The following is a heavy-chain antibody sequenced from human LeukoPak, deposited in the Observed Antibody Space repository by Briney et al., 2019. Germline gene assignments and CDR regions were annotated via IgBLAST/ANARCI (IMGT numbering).Heavy chain of an antibody. CDR1: GGSISSGGYS. Sequence: SETLSLTCAVSGGSISSGGYSWNWIRQPPGKGLEWIGYIYNSGTTSYNPSLKSRVTISVDTSKNQFSLKLSSVTAADTAVYYCARTTEGGYTYNYFYYYYMDVWGKGTTVTISS. CDR2: IYNSGTT. CDR3: ARTTEGGYTYNYFYYYYMDV. V-gene: IGHV4-30-4*07. D-gene: IGHD5-18*01. J-gene: IGHJ6*03.